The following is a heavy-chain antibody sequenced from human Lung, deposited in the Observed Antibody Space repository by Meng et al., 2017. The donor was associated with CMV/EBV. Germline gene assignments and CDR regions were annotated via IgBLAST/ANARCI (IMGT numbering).Heavy chain of an antibody. J-gene: IGHJ4*02. CDR1: GFTFSDYS. V-gene: IGHV3-48*04. CDR3: ARNWGYNDGTSYYWGRFDY. Sequence: GESLKISCAASGFTFSDYSLNWVRQAPGKGLEWISYISFSGTTMYYADSVKGRFTISRDYAKNSLYLQMNSLRAEDTAVYYCARNWGYNDGTSYYWGRFDYWGQGXLVTVSS. D-gene: IGHD3-22*01. CDR2: ISFSGTTM.